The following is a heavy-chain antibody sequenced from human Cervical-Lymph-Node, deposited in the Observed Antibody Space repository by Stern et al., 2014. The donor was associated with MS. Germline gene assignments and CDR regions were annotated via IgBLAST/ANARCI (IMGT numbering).Heavy chain of an antibody. CDR3: AKASGRWPYYFDY. Sequence: VQLVESGGGLVQPGRSLRLSCAASGFAFHAYAMHWVRLAPGKGLEWVAGVSWNGGSADYADAVEGRFTISRDNAKNSFYLEMNSLRVEDTALYYCAKASGRWPYYFDYWGQGTLVTVSS. D-gene: IGHD3-10*01. V-gene: IGHV3-9*01. CDR2: VSWNGGSA. J-gene: IGHJ4*02. CDR1: GFAFHAYA.